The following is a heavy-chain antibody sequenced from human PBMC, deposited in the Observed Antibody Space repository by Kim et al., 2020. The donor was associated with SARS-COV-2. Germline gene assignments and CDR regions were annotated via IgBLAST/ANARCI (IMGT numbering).Heavy chain of an antibody. CDR1: GFTFSSYS. CDR3: ASVLGPIQQLVLDYYYGMDV. J-gene: IGHJ6*02. V-gene: IGHV3-21*01. D-gene: IGHD6-13*01. CDR2: ISSSSSYI. Sequence: GGSLRLSCAASGFTFSSYSMNWVRQAPGKGLEWVSSISSSSSYIYYADSVKGRFTISRDNAKNSLYLQMNSLRAEDTAVYYCASVLGPIQQLVLDYYYGMDVWGQGTTVTVSS.